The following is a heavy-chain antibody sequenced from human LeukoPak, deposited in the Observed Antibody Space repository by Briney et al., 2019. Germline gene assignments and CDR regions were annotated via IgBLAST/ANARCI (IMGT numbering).Heavy chain of an antibody. CDR1: GFTFSSYG. CDR2: IRYDGSNK. D-gene: IGHD3-22*01. Sequence: GGSLRLSCAASGFTFSSYGMHWVRQAPGKGLEWVAFIRYDGSNKYYADSVKGRFPISRDNSKNTLYLQMNSLRAEETAVYYCAKEGFDYYDSSGHFGLDYWGQGTLVTVSS. V-gene: IGHV3-30*02. CDR3: AKEGFDYYDSSGHFGLDY. J-gene: IGHJ4*02.